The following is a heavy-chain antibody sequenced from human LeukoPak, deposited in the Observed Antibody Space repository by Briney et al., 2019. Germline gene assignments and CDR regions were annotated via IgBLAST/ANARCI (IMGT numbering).Heavy chain of an antibody. J-gene: IGHJ4*02. Sequence: GGSLRLSCATSGFTFSSYWMSWVRQAPGKGLEWVANIKQDGSEKYYVDSVKGRFTISRDNAKNSLYLQMNSLRAEDTAVYYCARGWLRFRRAFDYWGQGTLVTVSS. D-gene: IGHD5-12*01. V-gene: IGHV3-7*01. CDR2: IKQDGSEK. CDR3: ARGWLRFRRAFDY. CDR1: GFTFSSYW.